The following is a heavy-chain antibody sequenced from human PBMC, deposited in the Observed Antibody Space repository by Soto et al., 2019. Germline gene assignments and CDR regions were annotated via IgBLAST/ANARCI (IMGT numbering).Heavy chain of an antibody. Sequence: QVQLVESGGGVVQPGRSLRLSCAASGFTFSSYGMHWVRQAPGKGLEWVAVISYDGSNKYYADSVKGRFTISRDNSKNTLYLQMNSLRAEDTAVYYCATELIPTYYYGSGSYYMVDYWGQGTLVTVSS. CDR3: ATELIPTYYYGSGSYYMVDY. CDR1: GFTFSSYG. J-gene: IGHJ4*02. CDR2: ISYDGSNK. D-gene: IGHD3-10*01. V-gene: IGHV3-30*03.